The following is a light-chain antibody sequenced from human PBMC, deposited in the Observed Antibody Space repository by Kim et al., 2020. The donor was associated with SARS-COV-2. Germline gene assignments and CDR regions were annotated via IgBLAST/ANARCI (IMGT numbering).Light chain of an antibody. CDR2: DKN. CDR3: NSRDGSGNQRRWV. CDR1: SLRTYY. J-gene: IGLJ3*02. V-gene: IGLV3-19*01. Sequence: SSELTQDPAVSVALGQTVRITCQGDSLRTYYASWYQQKPRQAPVLVIYDKNNRPSGIPDRFSGSSSGNTASLTITGAQAEDEADDYCNSRDGSGNQRRWVFGGGTQLTVL.